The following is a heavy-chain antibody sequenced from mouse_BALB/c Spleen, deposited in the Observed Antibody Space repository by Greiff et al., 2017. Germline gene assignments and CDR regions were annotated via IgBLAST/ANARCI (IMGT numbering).Heavy chain of an antibody. CDR2: ISYSGST. Sequence: VQLQQSGPGLVKPSQSLSLTCTVTGYSITSDYAWNWIRQFPGNKLEWMGYISYSGSTSYNPSLKSRISITRDTSKNQFFLQLNSVTTEDTATYYCARGDDYQYYFDYWGQGTTLTVSS. CDR3: ARGDDYQYYFDY. CDR1: GYSITSDYA. V-gene: IGHV3-2*02. J-gene: IGHJ2*01. D-gene: IGHD2-4*01.